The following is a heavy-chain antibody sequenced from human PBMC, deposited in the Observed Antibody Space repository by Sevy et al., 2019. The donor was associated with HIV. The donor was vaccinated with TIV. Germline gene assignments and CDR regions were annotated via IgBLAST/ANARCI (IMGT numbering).Heavy chain of an antibody. V-gene: IGHV4-59*08. Sequence: SETLSLTCTVSGGSITSLYWNWIRQPPGKGLEWIPNIYYNGQINYNPSLKSRSTLSLDTSKNQFSLRLSSVTAADTAMYYCAGENAWGRGYSWGQGTLVTVSS. D-gene: IGHD1-26*01. CDR2: IYYNGQI. CDR3: AGENAWGRGYS. CDR1: GGSITSLY. J-gene: IGHJ4*02.